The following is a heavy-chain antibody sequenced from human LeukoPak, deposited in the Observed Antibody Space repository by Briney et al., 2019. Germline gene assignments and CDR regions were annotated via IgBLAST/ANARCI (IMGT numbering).Heavy chain of an antibody. V-gene: IGHV1-2*02. D-gene: IGHD4-17*01. CDR3: ARDRYGDYLYYYYGMDV. CDR2: INPNSGGT. J-gene: IGHJ6*02. Sequence: ASVKVSCKASGYTFTGYYMRWVRQAPGQGLEWMGWINPNSGGTNYAQKFQGRVTMTRDTSISTAYMELSRLRSDDTAVYYCARDRYGDYLYYYYGMDVWGQGTTVTVSS. CDR1: GYTFTGYY.